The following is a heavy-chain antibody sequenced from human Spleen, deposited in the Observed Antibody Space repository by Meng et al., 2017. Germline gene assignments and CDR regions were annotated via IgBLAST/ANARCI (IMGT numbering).Heavy chain of an antibody. CDR2: INPNSGVA. Sequence: ASVKVSCKASGYTFAAFYMHWVRQAPGQGLESMGWINPNSGVAYSPQKFQGRVTMTRDTSTTTVYMEMRSLTYDDTAVYYCARLEGGWGQGTLVTVSS. J-gene: IGHJ4*02. V-gene: IGHV1-2*02. CDR1: GYTFAAFY. CDR3: ARLEGG. D-gene: IGHD1-1*01.